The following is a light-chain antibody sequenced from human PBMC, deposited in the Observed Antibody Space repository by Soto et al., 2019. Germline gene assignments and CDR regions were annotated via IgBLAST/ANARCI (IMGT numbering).Light chain of an antibody. V-gene: IGKV1-5*01. CDR2: DAS. J-gene: IGKJ1*01. CDR3: QEYNSWRGEWT. CDR1: QSINIW. Sequence: IQMTESPSTLSACLCGRVGITCRASQSINIWLAWYQQKAGKAPKLLIYDASTLESGVPSRFSGSGSRTEFTLTISSLQPDDFATYYCQEYNSWRGEWTFGQGTKVDIK.